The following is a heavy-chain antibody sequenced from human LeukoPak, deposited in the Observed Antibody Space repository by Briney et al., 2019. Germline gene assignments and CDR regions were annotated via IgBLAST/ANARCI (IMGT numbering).Heavy chain of an antibody. Sequence: PGGSLRLSCAASGFTFSDYSMNWVRQAPGKGLEWVSYISSTSIYTNYADSVKGRFTISRDNAKNSLYLQMNSLRAEDTAVYYCARVPRYCSNGVCWDYWGQGTLVTVSS. V-gene: IGHV3-21*05. D-gene: IGHD2-8*01. CDR2: ISSTSIYT. J-gene: IGHJ4*02. CDR1: GFTFSDYS. CDR3: ARVPRYCSNGVCWDY.